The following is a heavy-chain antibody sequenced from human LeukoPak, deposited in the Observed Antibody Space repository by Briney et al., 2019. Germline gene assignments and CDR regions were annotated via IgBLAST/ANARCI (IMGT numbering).Heavy chain of an antibody. Sequence: GGSLRLSCAASGFTFSSYAMHWVRQAPGKGLEGVAVISYDGSNKYCADSVKGRFTISRDNYKNTLYLQMNSLRAEDTAVYYCARVRGKGHMVRAHAFDIWGQGTMVTVSS. D-gene: IGHD3-10*01. CDR1: GFTFSSYA. J-gene: IGHJ3*02. V-gene: IGHV3-30-3*01. CDR3: ARVRGKGHMVRAHAFDI. CDR2: ISYDGSNK.